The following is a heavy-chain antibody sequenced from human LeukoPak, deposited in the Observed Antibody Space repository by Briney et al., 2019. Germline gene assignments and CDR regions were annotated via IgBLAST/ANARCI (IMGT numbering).Heavy chain of an antibody. CDR1: GFTFDDYA. Sequence: GGSLRLSCAASGFTFDDYAMHWVRQAPGKGLEWVSGISWNSGSIGYADSVKGRFTISRDNAKNSLYLQMNSLRAEDTAVYYCAREDGDYSYFDYWGQGTLVTVSS. V-gene: IGHV3-9*01. CDR3: AREDGDYSYFDY. CDR2: ISWNSGSI. D-gene: IGHD4-17*01. J-gene: IGHJ4*02.